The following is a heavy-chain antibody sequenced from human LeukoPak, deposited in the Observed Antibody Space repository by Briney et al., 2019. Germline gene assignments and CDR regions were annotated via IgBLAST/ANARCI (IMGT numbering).Heavy chain of an antibody. V-gene: IGHV4-4*07. CDR1: GGSISSYY. Sequence: SETLSLTCTVSGGSISSYYWSWIRQPAGKGLEWIGRIYTSGGTNYNPSLKSRVTMSVDTSKNQFSLKLRSVTAADTAVYYCAGYSGSYSLDYWGQGTLVTVSS. D-gene: IGHD1-26*01. J-gene: IGHJ4*02. CDR2: IYTSGGT. CDR3: AGYSGSYSLDY.